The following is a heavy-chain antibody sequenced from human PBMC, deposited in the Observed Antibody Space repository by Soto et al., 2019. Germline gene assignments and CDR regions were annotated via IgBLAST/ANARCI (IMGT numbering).Heavy chain of an antibody. V-gene: IGHV4-4*07. Sequence: TSETLSLTCTVSGGSISSYYWSWIRQPAGKGLEWIGRIYTSGSTNYNPSLKSRVTMSVDTSKNQFSLKLSSVTAADTAVYYCARSEGAIFGVGYYYYYGMDVWGQGATVIVSS. J-gene: IGHJ6*02. CDR1: GGSISSYY. CDR3: ARSEGAIFGVGYYYYYGMDV. D-gene: IGHD3-3*01. CDR2: IYTSGST.